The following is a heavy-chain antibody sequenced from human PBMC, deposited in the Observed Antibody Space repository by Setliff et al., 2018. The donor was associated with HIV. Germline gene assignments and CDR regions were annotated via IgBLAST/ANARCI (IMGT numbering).Heavy chain of an antibody. D-gene: IGHD3-22*01. V-gene: IGHV2-26*01. CDR3: ARDSSGYHYYFDY. CDR1: GFSLSNARMG. CDR2: IFSNDEK. Sequence: SGPTLVNPTETLTLTCTVSGFSLSNARMGVSWIRQPPGKALEWLAHIFSNDEKSYSTSLKSRLTISKDTSKSQVVLTMTNVDPVDTATYYCARDSSGYHYYFDYWGQGTLVTVSS. J-gene: IGHJ4*02.